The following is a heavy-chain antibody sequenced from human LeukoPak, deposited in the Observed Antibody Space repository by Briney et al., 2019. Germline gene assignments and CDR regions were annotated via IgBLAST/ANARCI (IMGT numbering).Heavy chain of an antibody. Sequence: ASVKVSCKASGYTFTSYAMHWVRQAPGQRLEWMGWINAGNGNTEYSQKFQGRVTITRDTSASTAYMELSSLRSEDTAVYYCARDPGAGYSGYDLGMDVWGQGTTVTVSS. D-gene: IGHD5-12*01. CDR2: INAGNGNT. J-gene: IGHJ6*02. CDR1: GYTFTSYA. CDR3: ARDPGAGYSGYDLGMDV. V-gene: IGHV1-3*01.